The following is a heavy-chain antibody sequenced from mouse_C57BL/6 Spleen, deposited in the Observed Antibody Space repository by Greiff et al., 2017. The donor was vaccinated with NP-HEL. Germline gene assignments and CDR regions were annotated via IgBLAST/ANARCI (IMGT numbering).Heavy chain of an antibody. Sequence: QVQLQQSGPELVRPGASVKISCKAPGYTFTSHWMQWVRQRPGQGLEWIGEIFPGSGSTYYNEKFKGKATLTVDTSSSTAYMQLSSLTSEDSAVYFCARSFTVVARYAMDYWGQGTSVTVSS. V-gene: IGHV1-56*01. CDR2: IFPGSGST. J-gene: IGHJ4*01. CDR3: ARSFTVVARYAMDY. D-gene: IGHD1-1*01. CDR1: GYTFTSHW.